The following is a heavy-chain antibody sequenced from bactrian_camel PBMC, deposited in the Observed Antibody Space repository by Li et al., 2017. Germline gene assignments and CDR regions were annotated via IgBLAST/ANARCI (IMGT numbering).Heavy chain of an antibody. V-gene: IGHV3S53*01. CDR3: ATRPKDGLWWEFAY. J-gene: IGHJ4*01. CDR2: IDTDGST. Sequence: HVQLVESGGGSVQAGGSLRLSCAASGYTYSTYCMGWFRQAPGKQREGVAAIDTDGSTSYADSVKDRFTISRDNAKNTAYLEMNSLKFEDSALYYCATRPKDGLWWEFAYWGQGTQVTVS. D-gene: IGHD7*01. CDR1: GYTYSTYC.